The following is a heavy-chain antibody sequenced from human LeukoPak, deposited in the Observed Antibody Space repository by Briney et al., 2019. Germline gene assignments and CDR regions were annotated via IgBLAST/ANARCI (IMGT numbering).Heavy chain of an antibody. Sequence: ASVKLSCKASGGTFSSYAISWVRQAPGQGLEWMGGITPIFGTANYAQKFQGRVTTTADESTSTAYMEVSSLRSEDTAVYYCARGIGDGYNLDGYFLDYWGQGTLVSVSS. CDR2: ITPIFGTA. CDR1: GGTFSSYA. V-gene: IGHV1-69*13. CDR3: ARGIGDGYNLDGYFLDY. J-gene: IGHJ4*02. D-gene: IGHD5-24*01.